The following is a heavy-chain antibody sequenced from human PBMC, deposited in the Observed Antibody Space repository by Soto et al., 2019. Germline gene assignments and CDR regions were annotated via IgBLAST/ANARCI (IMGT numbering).Heavy chain of an antibody. CDR3: AREGILGLFDAYDL. CDR2: ISTHNGNT. Sequence: SSAKVSFKDSFFSSSRHSWVLQAPGQRLEWMGWISTHNGNTIYAQKFQGRVIMTMDTSTTTVYMELRSLRPDDTAVYLCAREGILGLFDAYDLWGQGTMVTVSS. D-gene: IGHD3-3*01. J-gene: IGHJ3*01. V-gene: IGHV1-18*04. CDR1: FFSSSR.